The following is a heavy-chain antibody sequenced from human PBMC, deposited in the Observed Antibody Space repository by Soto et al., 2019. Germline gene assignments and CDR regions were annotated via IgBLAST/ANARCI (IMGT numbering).Heavy chain of an antibody. CDR1: GDSVSSNSAG. V-gene: IGHV6-1*01. D-gene: IGHD1-26*01. CDR3: ARGEQYSGRIFDY. J-gene: IGHJ4*01. Sequence: SQTLSLTCAITGDSVSSNSAGWSWVRPSPSRGLEWLGRTYYRSKWYYEYAVSVRGRITINPDTSKNQYSLQLNSVTPEDTAVYFCARGEQYSGRIFDYWGKGTLVTVSS. CDR2: TYYRSKWYY.